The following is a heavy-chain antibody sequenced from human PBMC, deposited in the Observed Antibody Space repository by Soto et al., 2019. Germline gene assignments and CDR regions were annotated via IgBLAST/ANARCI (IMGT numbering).Heavy chain of an antibody. Sequence: QVQLQESGPGLVRPSETLSLTCTVSGGSISRYFWSWIRQSPGKGLEWIGYIFYTGSTTYNPSLKSRVTISIDTSKNQFSRKLSSLTAADTAVYYCSHFSDLEWFDPWGHGTLVTVSS. V-gene: IGHV4-59*01. J-gene: IGHJ5*02. CDR1: GGSISRYF. CDR3: SHFSDLEWFDP. D-gene: IGHD2-21*01. CDR2: IFYTGST.